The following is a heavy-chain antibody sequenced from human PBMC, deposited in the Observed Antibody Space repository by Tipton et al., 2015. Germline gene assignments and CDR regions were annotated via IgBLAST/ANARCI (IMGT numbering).Heavy chain of an antibody. D-gene: IGHD4-17*01. Sequence: SLRLSCAASGFTFKTFWMTWVRQAPGKGLEWVASIKPDGSETYYADSVKGRFTISRDNAKNSLYLQMNSLRAEDTAVYYCARDWAYGDYDYWGQGTLVTVSS. J-gene: IGHJ4*02. CDR3: ARDWAYGDYDY. V-gene: IGHV3-7*03. CDR2: IKPDGSET. CDR1: GFTFKTFW.